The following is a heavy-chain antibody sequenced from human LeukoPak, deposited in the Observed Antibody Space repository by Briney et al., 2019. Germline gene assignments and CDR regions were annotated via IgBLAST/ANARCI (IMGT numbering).Heavy chain of an antibody. J-gene: IGHJ4*02. CDR3: ARRSGSNWYGPFDY. CDR2: IYYSGST. V-gene: IGHV4-34*01. CDR1: GGSFSGYY. Sequence: SETLSLTCAVYGGSFSGYYWSWIRQPPGKGLEWIGSIYYSGSTYYNPSLKSRVTISVDTSKNQFSLKLSSVTAADTAVYYCARRSGSNWYGPFDYWGQGTLVTVSS. D-gene: IGHD6-13*01.